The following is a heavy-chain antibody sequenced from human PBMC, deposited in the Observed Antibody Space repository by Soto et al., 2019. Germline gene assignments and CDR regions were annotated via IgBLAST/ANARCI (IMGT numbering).Heavy chain of an antibody. V-gene: IGHV3-15*01. D-gene: IGHD1-1*01. CDR1: GFTFSNAW. Sequence: GGSLRLSCGVSGFTFSNAWMSWVRQAPGKGLEWVGRIKRKIDGGTTDYAAPVKGRFTISRDDSKNTLYLQMNSLKTEDTAVYYCTPVGPLWNWNDGYWGQGTLVTVSS. J-gene: IGHJ4*02. CDR3: TPVGPLWNWNDGY. CDR2: IKRKIDGGTT.